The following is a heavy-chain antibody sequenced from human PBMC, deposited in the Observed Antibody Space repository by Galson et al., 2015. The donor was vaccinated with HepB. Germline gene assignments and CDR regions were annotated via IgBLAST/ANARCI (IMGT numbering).Heavy chain of an antibody. CDR1: GFTFSSYG. Sequence: SLRLSCAASGFTFSSYGMHWVRQAPGKGLEWVAVISYDGSNKYYADSVKGRFTISRDTSKNTLYLQMNSLRAEDTAVYYCAKARGDKHQLGIDYWGQGTLVTVSS. V-gene: IGHV3-30*18. CDR3: AKARGDKHQLGIDY. D-gene: IGHD6-13*01. CDR2: ISYDGSNK. J-gene: IGHJ4*02.